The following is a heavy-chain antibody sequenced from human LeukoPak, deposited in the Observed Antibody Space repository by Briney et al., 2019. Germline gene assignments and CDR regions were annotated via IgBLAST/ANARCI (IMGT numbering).Heavy chain of an antibody. V-gene: IGHV4-59*01. Sequence: TPSETLSLTCTVSGGSISSYYWSWIRHPPGKGLEWIGYIYYSGSTNYNPSLKSRVTISVDTSKNQFSLKLSSVTAADTAVYYCARELPTTVTTPGVFDIWGQGTMVTVSS. CDR3: ARELPTTVTTPGVFDI. CDR2: IYYSGST. J-gene: IGHJ3*02. D-gene: IGHD4-23*01. CDR1: GGSISSYY.